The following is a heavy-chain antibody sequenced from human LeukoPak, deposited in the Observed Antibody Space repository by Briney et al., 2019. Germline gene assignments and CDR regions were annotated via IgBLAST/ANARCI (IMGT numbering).Heavy chain of an antibody. CDR3: ARGNYGGNLGAFDI. V-gene: IGHV1-2*02. Sequence: ASVKVSCKASGCTFTGYYMHWVRQAPGQGLEWMGWINPNSGGTNYAQKFQGRVTMTRDTSISTAYMELSRLRSDDTAVYYCARGNYGGNLGAFDIWGQGTMVTVSS. D-gene: IGHD4-17*01. CDR1: GCTFTGYY. J-gene: IGHJ3*02. CDR2: INPNSGGT.